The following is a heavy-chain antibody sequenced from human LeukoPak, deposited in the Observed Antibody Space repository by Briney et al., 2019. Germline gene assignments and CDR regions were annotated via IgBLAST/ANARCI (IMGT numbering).Heavy chain of an antibody. D-gene: IGHD5-18*01. CDR3: ARRVDTPMKSFWYAFDI. V-gene: IGHV4-59*08. J-gene: IGHJ3*02. CDR2: IYYRGST. Sequence: SETLSLTCTVSGDSISSYYWSWIRQPPGKGLEWIGYIYYRGSTNCNPSLKSRVTISVGTSKNQFSLKLSSVTAADTAGYYCARRVDTPMKSFWYAFDISRQPTMLTLSS. CDR1: GDSISSYY.